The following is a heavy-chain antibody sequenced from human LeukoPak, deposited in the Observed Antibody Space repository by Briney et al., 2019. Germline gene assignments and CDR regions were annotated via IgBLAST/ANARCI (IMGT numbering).Heavy chain of an antibody. Sequence: GGSLRLSCAASGFTFSSYAMSWVRQAPGKGLEWVSGIGASGGSTYYADSVKGRFTISRDNSKNTPYLQMNSLRTEDTAVYYCAKAEGYDILTGLDYWGQGTLVTVSS. J-gene: IGHJ4*02. D-gene: IGHD3-9*01. V-gene: IGHV3-23*01. CDR1: GFTFSSYA. CDR2: IGASGGST. CDR3: AKAEGYDILTGLDY.